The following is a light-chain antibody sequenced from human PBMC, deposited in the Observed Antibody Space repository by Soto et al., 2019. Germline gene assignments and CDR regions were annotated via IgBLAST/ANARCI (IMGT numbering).Light chain of an antibody. J-gene: IGKJ1*01. Sequence: EIVLTQSPATLSLSPGEGATLSCRASQSVSSTFLAWYQHKPGRPPRLLIYGASSRATDIPDRFSGGGSGTGFTLTISRLEPEDFAVYYCHQYGSSPATFGQGTKV. V-gene: IGKV3-20*01. CDR3: HQYGSSPAT. CDR2: GAS. CDR1: QSVSSTF.